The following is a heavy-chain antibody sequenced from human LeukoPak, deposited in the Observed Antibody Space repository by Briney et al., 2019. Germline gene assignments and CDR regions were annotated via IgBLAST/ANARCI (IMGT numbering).Heavy chain of an antibody. J-gene: IGHJ6*02. Sequence: SETLSLTCTVSGGSISSYYWSWIRQPLGKGLEWIGYIYYSGSTNYNPPLKSRVTISVDTSKNQFSLKLSSVTAADTAVYYCARGRQEYYDILTGYSYYYGMDVWGQGTTVTVSS. CDR1: GGSISSYY. CDR3: ARGRQEYYDILTGYSYYYGMDV. D-gene: IGHD3-9*01. CDR2: IYYSGST. V-gene: IGHV4-59*01.